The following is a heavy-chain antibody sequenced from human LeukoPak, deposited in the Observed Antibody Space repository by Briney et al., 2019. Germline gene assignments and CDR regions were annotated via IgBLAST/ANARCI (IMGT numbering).Heavy chain of an antibody. D-gene: IGHD3-10*01. CDR1: GFTFSSYA. J-gene: IGHJ4*02. CDR3: AKDDAWLRFGE. Sequence: PGGSLRLSCAASGFTFSSYAMTWVRQAPGKGLEWVSGISGSGGNTYYADSVRGRLSISRDNSKNTLYLQVNSLRAEDTAVYYCAKDDAWLRFGEWSQGTLVTVSS. V-gene: IGHV3-23*01. CDR2: ISGSGGNT.